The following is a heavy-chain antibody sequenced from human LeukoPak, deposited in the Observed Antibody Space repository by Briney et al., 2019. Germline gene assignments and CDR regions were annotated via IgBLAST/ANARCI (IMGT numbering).Heavy chain of an antibody. CDR3: ARVSSINYFDY. CDR2: ISSSSYI. CDR1: GFTFSSYS. D-gene: IGHD6-6*01. Sequence: GGSVRLSCAASGFTFSSYSMNWVRQAPGKGLEWVSFISSSSYIYYADSVKGRFTISRDNAKNSLYLQMNSLRAEDTAVYYCARVSSINYFDYWGQGTLVTVSS. J-gene: IGHJ4*02. V-gene: IGHV3-21*06.